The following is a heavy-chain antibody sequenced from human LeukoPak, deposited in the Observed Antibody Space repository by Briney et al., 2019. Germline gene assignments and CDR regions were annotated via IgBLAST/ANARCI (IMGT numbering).Heavy chain of an antibody. V-gene: IGHV3-23*01. CDR2: ISGSGGST. CDR3: AKFRWGIVPAAQDY. D-gene: IGHD2-2*01. J-gene: IGHJ4*02. Sequence: PGGSLRLSCAASGFTFSSYAMSWVRQAPGKGLEWVSAISGSGGSTYYADSVKGRFTISRDNSKNTLYLRMNSLRAEDTAVYYCAKFRWGIVPAAQDYWGQGTLVTVSS. CDR1: GFTFSSYA.